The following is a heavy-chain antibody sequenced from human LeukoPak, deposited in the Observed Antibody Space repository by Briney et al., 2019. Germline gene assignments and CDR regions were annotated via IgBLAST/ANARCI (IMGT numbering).Heavy chain of an antibody. CDR3: TREGITAAADY. CDR1: GFTFSSYS. CDR2: ISSSSSI. D-gene: IGHD6-13*01. J-gene: IGHJ4*02. Sequence: GRSLRLSCAASGFTFSSYSMNWVRQAPGKGLEWVSYISSSSSIYYADSVKGRFTISRDNAKNSLYLQLNSLRAEDTAVYYCTREGITAAADYWGQGTLVTVSS. V-gene: IGHV3-48*01.